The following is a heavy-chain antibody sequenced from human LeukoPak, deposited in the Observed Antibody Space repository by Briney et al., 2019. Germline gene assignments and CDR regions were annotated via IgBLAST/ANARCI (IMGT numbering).Heavy chain of an antibody. J-gene: IGHJ3*01. D-gene: IGHD4/OR15-4a*01. CDR1: GGPISSSN. CDR3: ARVRDFGADSDAFDV. Sequence: SETLSLTCNVSGGPISSSNWNWLRQLPGKRLEWIGRILYSGTTDYNASLKSRVTISRDTSKNHFSLNLSAVTAADTAVYFCARVRDFGADSDAFDVWGQGTMVTVSS. CDR2: ILYSGTT. V-gene: IGHV4-59*01.